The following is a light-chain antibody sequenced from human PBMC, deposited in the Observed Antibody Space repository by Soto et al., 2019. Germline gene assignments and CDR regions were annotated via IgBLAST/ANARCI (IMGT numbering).Light chain of an antibody. CDR2: VAS. J-gene: IGKJ4*01. V-gene: IGKV1-39*01. CDR1: QSIRSY. CDR3: QQSYSTPLT. Sequence: DIQMTQSPSSLSASVGDRVTITCRANQSIRSYLNWYQQKPGKAPKVLIYVASSLQSGVPSRFMGSGSGTDFTLTINSLQPEDFATYYCQQSYSTPLTFGGGTKVEIK.